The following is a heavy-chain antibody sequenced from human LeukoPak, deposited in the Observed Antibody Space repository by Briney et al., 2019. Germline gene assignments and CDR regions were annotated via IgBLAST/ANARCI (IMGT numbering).Heavy chain of an antibody. CDR2: INSDGSTT. V-gene: IGHV3-74*01. CDR1: GFTLNGFW. D-gene: IGHD3-10*01. CDR3: ARVATGSYDWFDP. Sequence: GGSLGLSCAAPGFTLNGFWMHWVRQAPGKGLVWVSRINSDGSTTSYADSVKGRFTISRDNSKNTLYLQMNSLRAEDTAVYFCARVATGSYDWFDPWGQGTLVTVSS. J-gene: IGHJ5*02.